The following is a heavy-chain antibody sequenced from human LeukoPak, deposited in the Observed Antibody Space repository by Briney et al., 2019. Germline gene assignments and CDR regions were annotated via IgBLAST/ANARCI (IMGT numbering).Heavy chain of an antibody. CDR2: ISYDGSNQ. V-gene: IGHV3-30*18. J-gene: IGHJ4*02. CDR1: GFTFNNYG. D-gene: IGHD2-21*02. CDR3: AKDPSLRVTLPV. Sequence: GGSLRLSCEASGFTFNNYGMHWVRQAPGKGLEWVAIISYDGSNQYYADSVKGRFTISRDNSKNTLYLQMNSLRTEDTAIYYCAKDPSLRVTLPVWGQGTLVTVSS.